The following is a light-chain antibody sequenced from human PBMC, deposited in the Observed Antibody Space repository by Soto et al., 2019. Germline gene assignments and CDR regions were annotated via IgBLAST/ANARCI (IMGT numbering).Light chain of an antibody. CDR2: DVS. J-gene: IGLJ1*01. CDR1: SSDVGAYNY. Sequence: QSVLTQPRSVSGSSGQSVTISCTGTSSDVGAYNYVSWYQQHPGKAPKFMIYDVSKRPSGVPDRFSGSKSGNTASLTISGLQAEDEADYYCCSYAGTYSYVFGTGTKVTVL. V-gene: IGLV2-11*01. CDR3: CSYAGTYSYV.